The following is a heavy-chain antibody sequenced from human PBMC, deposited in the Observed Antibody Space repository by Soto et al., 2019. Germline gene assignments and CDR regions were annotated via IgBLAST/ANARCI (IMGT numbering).Heavy chain of an antibody. CDR3: ARHIVGATTPNAFDI. D-gene: IGHD1-26*01. V-gene: IGHV3-7*01. CDR1: GFTFRTFW. CDR2: IKQDGSER. Sequence: GGSLRLSCAASGFTFRTFWMSWVRQAPGKGLEWVANIKQDGSERYYVDAVKGRFTISRDNAKNSLYLQMNSLRVDDTAVFFCARHIVGATTPNAFDIRGQGTMVTVSS. J-gene: IGHJ3*02.